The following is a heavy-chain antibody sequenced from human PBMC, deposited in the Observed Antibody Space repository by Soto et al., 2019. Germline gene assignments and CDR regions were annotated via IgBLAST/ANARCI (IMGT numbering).Heavy chain of an antibody. V-gene: IGHV3-30*18. Sequence: GVSLRLSCAASGFTFSSYGMHWVRQAPGKGLEWVAVISYDGSNKYYADSVKGRFTISRDNSKNTLYLQMNSLRAEDTAVYYCAKDRVAARLGSRYYYYGMDVWGQGTTVTVSS. CDR2: ISYDGSNK. CDR1: GFTFSSYG. J-gene: IGHJ6*02. CDR3: AKDRVAARLGSRYYYYGMDV. D-gene: IGHD6-6*01.